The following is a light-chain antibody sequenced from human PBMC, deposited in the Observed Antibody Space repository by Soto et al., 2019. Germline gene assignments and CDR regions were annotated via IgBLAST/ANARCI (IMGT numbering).Light chain of an antibody. J-gene: IGKJ5*01. CDR1: QSVSSY. V-gene: IGKV3-11*01. Sequence: VMTQSQATLSLSPGERATLSCRASQSVSSYLAWYQQKPGQAPRLLIYDASNRATGIPARFSGSGSGTDFTLTISSLEPEDFAVYYCQQRSNWRGITFGQGTRLEI. CDR2: DAS. CDR3: QQRSNWRGIT.